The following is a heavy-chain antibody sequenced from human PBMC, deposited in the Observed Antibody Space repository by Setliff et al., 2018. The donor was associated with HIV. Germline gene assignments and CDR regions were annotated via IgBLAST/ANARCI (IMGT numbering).Heavy chain of an antibody. D-gene: IGHD5-18*01. CDR1: GFTFSTYW. V-gene: IGHV3-7*04. CDR2: IKQDGSEK. J-gene: IGHJ4*02. Sequence: GGSLRLSCAASGFTFSTYWMSWVRQAPGKGLEWVANIKQDGSEKNYMDSVQGRFTIARDNAKNSLYLQMNSLRVEDTAVYYGARSGIAAVGSYSYGFGQIDYWGQGTLVTVSS. CDR3: ARSGIAAVGSYSYGFGQIDY.